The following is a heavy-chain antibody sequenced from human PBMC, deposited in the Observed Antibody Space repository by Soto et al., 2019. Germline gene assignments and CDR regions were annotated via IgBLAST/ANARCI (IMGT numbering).Heavy chain of an antibody. D-gene: IGHD3-10*01. CDR2: IYYSGST. V-gene: IGHV4-39*01. CDR1: GGSISSSSYY. Sequence: SETLSLTCTVSGGSISSSSYYWGWIRQPPGKGLEWIGSIYYSGSTYYNPSLKSRVTISVDTSKNQFSLKLSSVTAADTAVYYCARRKVRGVIGVVYYYYGMDVWGQGTTVTVSS. CDR3: ARRKVRGVIGVVYYYYGMDV. J-gene: IGHJ6*02.